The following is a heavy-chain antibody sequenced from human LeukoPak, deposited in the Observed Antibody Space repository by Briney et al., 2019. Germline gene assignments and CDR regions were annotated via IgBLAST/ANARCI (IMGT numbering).Heavy chain of an antibody. CDR1: GFTFSSYA. D-gene: IGHD3-22*01. CDR2: INGSGSRT. V-gene: IGHV3-23*01. CDR3: ARGLFLSGYLDAFDI. Sequence: GGSLRLSCAASGFTFSSYAMSWVRQAPGKGLEWVSDINGSGSRTYYVDSVKGRFTISRDNSKNTLYLQMNSLRAEDTAVYYCARGLFLSGYLDAFDIWGQGTVVTVSS. J-gene: IGHJ3*02.